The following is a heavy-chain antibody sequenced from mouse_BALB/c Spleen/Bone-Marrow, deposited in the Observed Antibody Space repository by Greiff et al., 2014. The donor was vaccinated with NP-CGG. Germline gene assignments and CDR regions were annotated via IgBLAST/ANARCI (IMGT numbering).Heavy chain of an antibody. CDR2: ISTYYGDA. V-gene: IGHV1S137*01. CDR3: ARDYDYGFAY. J-gene: IGHJ3*01. CDR1: GYTFTDYA. Sequence: VQLQQSGAELVRPGVSVKISCKGSGYTFTDYAMHWVKQSHAKSLEWIGVISTYYGDASYNQKFKSKATMTVDKSSSTAYMELARLTSEDSAIYYCARDYDYGFAYWGQGTLVTVSA. D-gene: IGHD2-4*01.